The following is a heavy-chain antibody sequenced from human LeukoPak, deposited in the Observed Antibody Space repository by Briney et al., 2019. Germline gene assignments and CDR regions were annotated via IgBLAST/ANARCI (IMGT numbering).Heavy chain of an antibody. J-gene: IGHJ6*02. D-gene: IGHD4-17*01. CDR2: IYSGGST. CDR3: ASGTVNYYYYGMDV. V-gene: IGHV3-66*01. Sequence: GGSLRLSCAASGFTVSSNYMSWVRQAPGKGLEWVSVIYSGGSTYYADSVKGRFTISRDNSKNTLYLQMNSLRAEDTAVYYCASGTVNYYYYGMDVWGQGTTVTVSS. CDR1: GFTVSSNY.